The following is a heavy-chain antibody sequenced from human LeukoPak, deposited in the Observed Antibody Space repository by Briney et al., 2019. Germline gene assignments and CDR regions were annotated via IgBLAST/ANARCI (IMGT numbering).Heavy chain of an antibody. CDR3: AKDKGGYDPRVPFDY. CDR1: GFTFSSYN. D-gene: IGHD5-12*01. CDR2: ISGSGGST. Sequence: PGGSLRLSCAASGFTFSSYNMNWVRQAPGKGLEWVSAISGSGGSTYYADSVKGRFTISRDNSKNTLYLQMNSLRAEDTAVYYCAKDKGGYDPRVPFDYWGQGTLVTVSS. V-gene: IGHV3-23*01. J-gene: IGHJ4*02.